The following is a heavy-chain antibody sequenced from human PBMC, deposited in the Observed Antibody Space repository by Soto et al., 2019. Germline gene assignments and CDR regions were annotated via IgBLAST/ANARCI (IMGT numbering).Heavy chain of an antibody. D-gene: IGHD3-10*01. CDR1: VGTFSGHA. CDR2: IIPLFGTT. V-gene: IGHV1-69*13. CDR3: ASTSFPRTTWFLSLDP. Sequence: SAVMVSCESSVGTFSGHAINWGRQAPGRGLEWMGGIIPLFGTTNYAQKFKGRLTITADESTNTTYMELSSLKSEDAAVYYCASTSFPRTTWFLSLDPRG. J-gene: IGHJ5*02.